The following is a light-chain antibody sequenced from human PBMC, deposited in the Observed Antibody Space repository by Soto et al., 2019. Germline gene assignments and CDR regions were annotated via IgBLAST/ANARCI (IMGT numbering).Light chain of an antibody. V-gene: IGKV1-39*01. CDR1: QSISNY. CDR3: QQSYSTHTIT. Sequence: DSQMTQFPSSLSASVGDRVTITCGASQSISNYLNWYQQKPGKAPKLLIYAASSLQSGVPSRFSGSGSGTDFTLTISSLKTEDFANYYCQQSYSTHTITLGHGTRLEIK. J-gene: IGKJ5*01. CDR2: AAS.